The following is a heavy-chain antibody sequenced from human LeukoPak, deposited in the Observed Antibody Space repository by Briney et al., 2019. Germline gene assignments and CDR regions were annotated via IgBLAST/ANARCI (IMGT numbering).Heavy chain of an antibody. D-gene: IGHD3-3*01. CDR1: ELTFNTYG. CDR3: AKDSFWSGPRRPDAFDI. CDR2: ISGASR. Sequence: GGSLRLSCAVSELTFNTYGMSWVRQAPGGGLEWVSAISGASRYYADSVKGRFTISRDNSKNTLYLQMNSLRAENTAVYYCAKDSFWSGPRRPDAFDIWGQGTMVTVSS. V-gene: IGHV3-23*01. J-gene: IGHJ3*02.